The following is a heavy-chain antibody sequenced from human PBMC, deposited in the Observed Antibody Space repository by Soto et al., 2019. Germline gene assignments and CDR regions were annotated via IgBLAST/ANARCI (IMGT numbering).Heavy chain of an antibody. D-gene: IGHD3-22*01. CDR2: TSGSGGST. Sequence: PGGSLRLSCAASGFTFRTHALSWVRQAPGKGLERVSATSGSGGSTYYADSVKGRFTISRDNSKNTLSLQMNSLRAEDTAVYYCAKATYYYDSSGSAFDFWGQGTMVTVSS. CDR1: GFTFRTHA. CDR3: AKATYYYDSSGSAFDF. J-gene: IGHJ3*01. V-gene: IGHV3-23*01.